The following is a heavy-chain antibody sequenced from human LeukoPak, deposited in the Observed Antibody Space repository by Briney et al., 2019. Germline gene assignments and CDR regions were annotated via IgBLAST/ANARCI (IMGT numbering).Heavy chain of an antibody. CDR2: IYYSGST. D-gene: IGHD5-24*01. CDR1: GGSISSSSYY. CDR3: ARGSKDGYNR. Sequence: SETLSLTCTVSGGSISSSSYYWGWIRQPPGKGLEWIGSIYYSGSTYYNPSLKSRVTISVDTSKNQFSLKLSSVTAADTAVYYCARGSKDGYNRWGQGTLVTVSS. J-gene: IGHJ4*02. V-gene: IGHV4-39*07.